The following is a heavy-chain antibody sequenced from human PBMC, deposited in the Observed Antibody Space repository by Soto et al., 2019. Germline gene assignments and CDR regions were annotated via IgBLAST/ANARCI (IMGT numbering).Heavy chain of an antibody. CDR2: IKAAGGDT. CDR3: KRDVVASSPPGADH. V-gene: IGHV3-23*01. D-gene: IGHD5-12*01. CDR1: GFMFSNYP. J-gene: IGHJ4*02. Sequence: EVQLLASGGDLVRPGGSLRLYCAGSGFMFSNYPMSWVRQAPGKGPEWVAAIKAAGGDTYYADSVKGRFTISRDNFNDMLYLQINSLTVEDTAMYYCKRDVVASSPPGADHWGQGTLVTVSS.